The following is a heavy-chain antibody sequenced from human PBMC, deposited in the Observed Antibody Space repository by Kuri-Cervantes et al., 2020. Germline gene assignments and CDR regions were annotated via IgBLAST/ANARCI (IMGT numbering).Heavy chain of an antibody. CDR2: FDPEDGET. D-gene: IGHD4-17*01. Sequence: ASVKVSCKASGYTFTSYGISWVRQAPGQGLEWMGGFDPEDGETIYAQKFQGRVTMTEDTSTDTAYMELSSLRSEDTAVYYCATTDYGDYGGYFQHWGRGTLVTVSS. CDR3: ATTDYGDYGGYFQH. J-gene: IGHJ1*01. V-gene: IGHV1-24*01. CDR1: GYTFTSYG.